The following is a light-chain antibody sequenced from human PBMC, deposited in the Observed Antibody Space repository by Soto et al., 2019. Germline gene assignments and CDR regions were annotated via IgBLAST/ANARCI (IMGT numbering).Light chain of an antibody. CDR3: QQYNSYLT. CDR2: GAS. V-gene: IGKV1-27*01. J-gene: IGKJ1*01. Sequence: DIQMTQSPSSLSASVGDRVTITCRASQDINNYLAWYQQKPGKVPKLLIYGASTLHSGVPSRFSGSGSGTEFTLTISSLQPDDFATYYCQQYNSYLTFGQGTKVDIK. CDR1: QDINNY.